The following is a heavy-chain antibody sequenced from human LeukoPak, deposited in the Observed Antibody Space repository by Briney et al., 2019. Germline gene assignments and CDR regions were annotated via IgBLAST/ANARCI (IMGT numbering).Heavy chain of an antibody. J-gene: IGHJ3*02. CDR3: ARARYVNSFYAFDI. D-gene: IGHD3-9*01. CDR2: PSKRVNT. V-gene: IGHV4-59*01. CDR1: VGSISSYY. Sequence: SETLSLTCTLSVGSISSYYSCWIRLPPGKGLEWIGYPSKRVNTNYSPSLKSRVTVFGDTSKNQFFLELSSVTAADTAVCYCARARYVNSFYAFDIWGQGTLVTVSS.